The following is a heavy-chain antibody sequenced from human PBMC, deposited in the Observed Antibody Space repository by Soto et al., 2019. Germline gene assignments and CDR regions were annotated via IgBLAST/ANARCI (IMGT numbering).Heavy chain of an antibody. D-gene: IGHD4-17*01. CDR3: ARARGGDSGDYASLFDR. V-gene: IGHV4-30-4*01. CDR1: GGSVSIGDYL. CDR2: IHDSGNT. Sequence: SETLSLTCTVVGGSVSIGDYLWSWIRQRPGKGLEWIGYIHDSGNTYYNPSLTSRVTISLDTSKNQFSLKVTSMTAADTAVYFCARARGGDSGDYASLFDRWGQGNLVTVSS. J-gene: IGHJ5*02.